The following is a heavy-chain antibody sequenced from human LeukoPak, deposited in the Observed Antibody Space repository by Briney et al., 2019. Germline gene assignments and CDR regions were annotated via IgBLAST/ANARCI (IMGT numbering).Heavy chain of an antibody. CDR3: AKEARSWSMGY. V-gene: IGHV3-23*01. CDR2: ISDSSDST. J-gene: IGHJ4*01. CDR1: GFTFSSSA. Sequence: GGSLRLSCAASGFTFSSSATSWVRQAPGKGLEWVSGISDSSDSTFYADSVKGRFTISRDKSENTLYLQMNSLRAEVTAVYYCAKEARSWSMGYWGHGTLVTVSS.